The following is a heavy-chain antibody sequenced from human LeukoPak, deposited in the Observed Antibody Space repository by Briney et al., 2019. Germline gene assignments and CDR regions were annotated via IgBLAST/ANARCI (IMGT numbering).Heavy chain of an antibody. CDR3: ARHIGQLSSYFAY. Sequence: SETLSLTCAVYGGSFSGYYWSWIRQPPGKGLEWIGEINHSGSTNYNPSLKSRVTISVDTSNHQFSLKLHSVTAADTAIYYCARHIGQLSSYFAYWGQGSLVTVSS. CDR2: INHSGST. J-gene: IGHJ4*02. D-gene: IGHD3-10*01. CDR1: GGSFSGYY. V-gene: IGHV4-34*01.